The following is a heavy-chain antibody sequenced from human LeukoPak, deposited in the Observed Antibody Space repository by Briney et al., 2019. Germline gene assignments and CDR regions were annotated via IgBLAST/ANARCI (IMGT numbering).Heavy chain of an antibody. J-gene: IGHJ4*02. CDR2: INPSGGST. D-gene: IGHD2-2*01. CDR1: GYTFTGYY. Sequence: ASVKVSCKASGYTFTGYYMHWVRQAPGQGLEWMGVINPSGGSTTYAQKFQGRVTMTSDTSTSTVYMELSTLRSEDTAVYYCARLDCSSTSCYDYWGQGTLVTVSS. CDR3: ARLDCSSTSCYDY. V-gene: IGHV1-46*01.